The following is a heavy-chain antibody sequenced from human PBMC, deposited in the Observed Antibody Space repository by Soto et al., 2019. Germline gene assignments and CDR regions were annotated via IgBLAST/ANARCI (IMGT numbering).Heavy chain of an antibody. CDR1: GTSFRGYF. CDR2: IDHRGST. Sequence: SLPCAVCGTSFRGYFWTWLRHPPGKGVEWIGEIDHRGSTNYNPALRSRVTISVDSSKNQFSLKMASVTAADTAVYYCASTSSDYYDSSGPSYYFGMDVWGQGTTVTVSS. D-gene: IGHD3-22*01. V-gene: IGHV4-34*01. CDR3: ASTSSDYYDSSGPSYYFGMDV. J-gene: IGHJ6*02.